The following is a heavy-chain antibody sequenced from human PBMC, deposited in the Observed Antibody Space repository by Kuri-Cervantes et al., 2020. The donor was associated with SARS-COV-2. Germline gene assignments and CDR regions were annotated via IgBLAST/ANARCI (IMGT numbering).Heavy chain of an antibody. CDR3: ARQGWELFQWSNDFDY. D-gene: IGHD1-26*01. J-gene: IGHJ4*02. V-gene: IGHV5-10-1*01. CDR2: IDPSDSYT. CDR1: GYRFTSYW. Sequence: GESLKISCKGCGYRFTSYWISWVRQMPGKGLEWMGRIDPSDSYTNYSPSFQGHVTISADKSIGTAYLQWSSLKASDTAMYYCARQGWELFQWSNDFDYWGQGTLVTVSS.